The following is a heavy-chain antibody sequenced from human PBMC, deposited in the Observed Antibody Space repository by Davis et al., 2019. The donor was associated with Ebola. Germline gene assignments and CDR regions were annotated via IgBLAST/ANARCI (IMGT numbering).Heavy chain of an antibody. V-gene: IGHV3-49*03. CDR2: IRSKAYGGTT. CDR1: GFTFGDYA. J-gene: IGHJ4*02. CDR3: TRSRSLAGYYFDY. Sequence: GESLKISCTASGFTFGDYAMSWFRQAPGKGLEWVGFIRSKAYGGTTEYAASVKGRFTISRDDSKSIAYLQMSSLKTEDTAVYYCTRSRSLAGYYFDYWGQGTLVTVSS. D-gene: IGHD2-2*01.